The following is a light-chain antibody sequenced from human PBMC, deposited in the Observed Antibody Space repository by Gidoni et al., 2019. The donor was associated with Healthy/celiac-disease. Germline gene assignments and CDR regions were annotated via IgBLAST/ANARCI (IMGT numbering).Light chain of an antibody. CDR1: HCGSSY. Sequence: EIVLTQFLATLSLSPGEKATLTCRASHCGSSYLAWYQQKPGPDPRLLIYDAANRATGIPARCSGSGSGTDFTLTISSLEPEDFAVYYCQQRSNWPRVTFGGGTKVEIK. CDR2: DAA. V-gene: IGKV3-11*01. J-gene: IGKJ4*02. CDR3: QQRSNWPRVT.